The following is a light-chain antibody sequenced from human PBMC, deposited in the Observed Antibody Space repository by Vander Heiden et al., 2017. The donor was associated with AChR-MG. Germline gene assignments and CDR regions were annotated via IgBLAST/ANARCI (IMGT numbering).Light chain of an antibody. J-gene: IGLJ2*01. V-gene: IGLV2-23*02. CDR3: GSQSGSVTYVL. CDR1: DPAVGNYNL. Sequence: PGQSITISCTGSDPAVGNYNLVPWYQQYPGKAPRLLIYEVEKRPSGISGRFSGSKSGNTASLTISGLQGEDEAHYFCGSQSGSVTYVLFGGGTKVTVL. CDR2: EVE.